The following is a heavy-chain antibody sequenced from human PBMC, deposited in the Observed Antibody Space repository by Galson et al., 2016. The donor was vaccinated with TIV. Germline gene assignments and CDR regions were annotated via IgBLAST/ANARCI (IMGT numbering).Heavy chain of an antibody. CDR1: GDSLNELV. V-gene: IGHV1-24*01. CDR2: FDPEVFKT. Sequence: SVQVPCKVSGDSLNELVMHCVRQAPGKGRAWMGGFDPEVFKTVYAQKFQGTLTLTAHTDRDTAYMELGSLRIEDTAVYYCGTVAWFPGLSLDNWGQGTLVTVSS. J-gene: IGHJ4*02. D-gene: IGHD2/OR15-2a*01. CDR3: GTVAWFPGLSLDN.